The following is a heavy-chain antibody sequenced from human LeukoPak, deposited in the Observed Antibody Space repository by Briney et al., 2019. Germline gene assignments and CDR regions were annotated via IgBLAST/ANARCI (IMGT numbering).Heavy chain of an antibody. J-gene: IGHJ4*02. V-gene: IGHV3-23*01. Sequence: GGSLTLSCAASGCTFSSYYLSWLRQAPGKGLEWVSTVSGSGGSTYYADSVKGRFAISRDNFKTTLYLQMNSLRAEDSAVYYCAKDHNNRRSDVLRYFDYWGQGTLVTVST. CDR1: GCTFSSYY. CDR2: VSGSGGST. CDR3: AKDHNNRRSDVLRYFDY. D-gene: IGHD4-17*01.